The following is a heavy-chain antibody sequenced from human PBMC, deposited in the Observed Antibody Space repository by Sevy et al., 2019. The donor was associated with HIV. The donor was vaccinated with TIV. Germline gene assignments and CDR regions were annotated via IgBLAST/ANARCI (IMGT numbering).Heavy chain of an antibody. CDR3: TRRASRVYGDHLNLY. Sequence: GGSLRLSCTASGFTLGDYAMSWFRQAPGRGLEWVGFIRSETYGETTEDAASVKGRFTVSRDDSKSIVYLQMNSLKTEDTAVYYCTRRASRVYGDHLNLYWGQGTLVTVSS. J-gene: IGHJ4*02. CDR2: IRSETYGETT. V-gene: IGHV3-49*03. CDR1: GFTLGDYA. D-gene: IGHD2-21*02.